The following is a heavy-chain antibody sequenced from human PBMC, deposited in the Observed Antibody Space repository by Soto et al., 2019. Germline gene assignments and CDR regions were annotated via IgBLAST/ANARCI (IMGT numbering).Heavy chain of an antibody. CDR3: AKDPLIAAAGYYYYYGMDV. CDR2: ISYDGSNK. D-gene: IGHD6-13*01. Sequence: QVQLVESGGGVVQPGRSLRLSCAASGFTFSSYGMHWVRQAPGKGPEWVAVISYDGSNKYYADSVKGRFTISRDNSKNTLYLQMNSLRAEDTAVYYCAKDPLIAAAGYYYYYGMDVWGQGTTVTVSS. V-gene: IGHV3-30*18. J-gene: IGHJ6*02. CDR1: GFTFSSYG.